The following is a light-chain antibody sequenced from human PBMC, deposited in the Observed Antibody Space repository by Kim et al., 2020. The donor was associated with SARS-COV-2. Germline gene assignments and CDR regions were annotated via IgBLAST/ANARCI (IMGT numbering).Light chain of an antibody. V-gene: IGLV2-8*01. CDR2: GES. CDR1: SSDVGGYYF. J-gene: IGLJ2*01. Sequence: QSALTQPPSVSGSPGQSVTISCTGTSSDVGGYYFVHWYQQPPGIAPNLMIHGESKRPSGVPDRFSGSKSGNTASLPVSGLQAEDEAHYFCNSYENSHYVVFGGGTQLTVL. CDR3: NSYENSHYVV.